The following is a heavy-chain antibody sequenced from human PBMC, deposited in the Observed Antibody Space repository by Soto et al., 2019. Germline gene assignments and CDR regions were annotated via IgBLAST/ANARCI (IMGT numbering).Heavy chain of an antibody. J-gene: IGHJ5*02. V-gene: IGHV1-8*01. CDR1: GYTFTSYD. Sequence: QLQLVQSGAEVKKPGASVEVSCKASGYTFTSYDINWVRQATGQGLEWMGWMNPNSGNTGYAQKFRGRVTMTRNTSISTAYMELSSLRSEDTAVYYCARVRYSSSRNWFDPWGEGTLVTVSS. CDR2: MNPNSGNT. D-gene: IGHD6-6*01. CDR3: ARVRYSSSRNWFDP.